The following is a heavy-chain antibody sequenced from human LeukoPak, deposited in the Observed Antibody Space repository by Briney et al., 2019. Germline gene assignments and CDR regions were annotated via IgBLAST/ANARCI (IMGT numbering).Heavy chain of an antibody. J-gene: IGHJ6*02. CDR3: ARVAVTSPYYYGMDV. CDR1: GYTFTSYD. CDR2: IIPILGIA. Sequence: ASVNVSCKASGYTFTSYDINWVRQAPGQGLEWMGRIIPILGIANYAQKFQGRVTITADKSTSTAYMELSSLRSEDTAVYYCARVAVTSPYYYGMDVWGQGTTVTVSS. D-gene: IGHD4-17*01. V-gene: IGHV1-69*04.